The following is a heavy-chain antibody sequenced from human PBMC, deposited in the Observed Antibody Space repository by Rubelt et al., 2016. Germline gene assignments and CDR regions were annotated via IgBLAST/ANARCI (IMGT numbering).Heavy chain of an antibody. CDR2: IYNTGST. Sequence: QVQLQESGPGLVKPSQTLSLTCTVSGGSISSYYWSWIRQPPGKGLEWIGYIYNTGSTNYNPSLKRRVTISVATSKNELSLKLRSVTAADTAVDFCARRMGFLSGYSNWIDPWGQGTLVTVSS. D-gene: IGHD3-22*01. CDR3: ARRMGFLSGYSNWIDP. J-gene: IGHJ5*02. V-gene: IGHV4-59*12. CDR1: GGSISSYY.